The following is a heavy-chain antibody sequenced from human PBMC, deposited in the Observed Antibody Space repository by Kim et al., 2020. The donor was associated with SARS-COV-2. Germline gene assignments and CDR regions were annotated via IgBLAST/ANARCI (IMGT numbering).Heavy chain of an antibody. CDR2: VGDDGSLQ. V-gene: IGHV3-30*18. CDR3: AKEIGNGLPHEH. Sequence: GGSLRLSCAASGFTFSRYGMHWVRQAPGKGLDWVAVVGDDGSLQFYADSAKGRFIISRDNSRNTMFLQMNSLRIEDTAVYYCAKEIGNGLPHEHWGRGTLGTVSS. J-gene: IGHJ4*02. D-gene: IGHD2-8*01. CDR1: GFTFSRYG.